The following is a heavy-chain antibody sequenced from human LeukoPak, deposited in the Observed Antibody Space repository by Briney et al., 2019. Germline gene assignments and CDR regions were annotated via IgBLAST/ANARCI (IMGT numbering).Heavy chain of an antibody. CDR3: ATGGRSGMAFDF. CDR1: GFIATSNY. J-gene: IGHJ4*02. V-gene: IGHV3-53*01. Sequence: GGSLRLSCSFSGFIATSNYMAWVRQSPGKGLQWISFIYGGGNTLYADSVRDRFSISRDDSKSTLYLQLSSLRVEDTAVYYCATGGRSGMAFDFWGQGTLVTVSS. CDR2: IYGGGNT. D-gene: IGHD2-8*01.